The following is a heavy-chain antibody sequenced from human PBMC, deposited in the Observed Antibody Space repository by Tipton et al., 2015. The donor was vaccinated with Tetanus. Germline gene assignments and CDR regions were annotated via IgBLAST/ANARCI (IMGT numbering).Heavy chain of an antibody. J-gene: IGHJ4*02. CDR1: GGSMSTYY. CDR2: VYYTGST. CDR3: ARSKLLWFGESLSGFDS. V-gene: IGHV4-59*01. Sequence: TLPLTCTVSGGSMSTYYWSWIRQPPGKGLEWIGYVYYTGSTDYNPSLKSRVTISVDTSKSQFSLRLTSVTAADTAVYYCARSKLLWFGESLSGFDSWGQGTLVTVSA. D-gene: IGHD3-10*01.